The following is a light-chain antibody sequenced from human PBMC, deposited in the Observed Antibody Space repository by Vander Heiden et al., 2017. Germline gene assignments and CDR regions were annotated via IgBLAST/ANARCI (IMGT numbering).Light chain of an antibody. J-gene: IGLJ1*01. V-gene: IGLV2-14*01. CDR3: SSYTSGSTYV. CDR1: SSDIGNYNY. Sequence: QSALTQPASVSGSPGRSITISCTGTSSDIGNYNYVSWYQQHPGKAPKLMIYEVNNRPSGVSNRFSGSKSANTASLTISGLQAEDEADYYCSSYTSGSTYVFGTATKVTGL. CDR2: EVN.